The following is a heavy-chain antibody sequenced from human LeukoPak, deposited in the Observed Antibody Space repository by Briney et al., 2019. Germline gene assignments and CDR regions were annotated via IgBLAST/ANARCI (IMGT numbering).Heavy chain of an antibody. CDR2: ISYSGST. CDR1: GGSISSSY. CDR3: ARRAIVLMGFDY. Sequence: SETLSLTCTVSGGSISSSYWSWVRQPPGKGLEWIGYISYSGSTNYNPSLKSRVTISVDTSKNQFSLKLSSVTAADTAVYYCARRAIVLMGFDYWGQGTLVTVSS. J-gene: IGHJ4*02. V-gene: IGHV4-59*08. D-gene: IGHD2-8*01.